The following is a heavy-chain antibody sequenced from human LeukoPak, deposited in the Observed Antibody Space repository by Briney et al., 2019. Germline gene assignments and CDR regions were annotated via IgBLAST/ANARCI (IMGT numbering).Heavy chain of an antibody. CDR1: GGSISSSYY. Sequence: SETLSLTCTVSGGSISSSYYWGWIRQPPGKGLEWIGNINYSRNPYYNPSLKSRVTISVDTSKNQFSLKLSSVTAADTAMYYCAREKIGTGTVLGKDYYYMDVWGKGTTVTISS. V-gene: IGHV4-39*07. D-gene: IGHD3-16*01. CDR2: INYSRNP. CDR3: AREKIGTGTVLGKDYYYMDV. J-gene: IGHJ6*03.